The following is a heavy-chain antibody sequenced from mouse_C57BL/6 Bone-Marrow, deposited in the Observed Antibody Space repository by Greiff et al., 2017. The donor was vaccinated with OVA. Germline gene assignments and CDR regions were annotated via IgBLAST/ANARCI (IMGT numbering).Heavy chain of an antibody. J-gene: IGHJ3*01. D-gene: IGHD1-1*01. CDR2: INPNYGTT. CDR1: GYSFTDYN. V-gene: IGHV1-39*01. CDR3: ANYYGSSFAWFAY. Sequence: VQLQQSGPELVKPGASVKISCKASGYSFTDYNMNWVKQSNGKSLEWIGVINPNYGTTSYNQKFKGKATLTADQSSSTAYMQLNSLTSEDSAVYYCANYYGSSFAWFAYWGQGTLVTVSA.